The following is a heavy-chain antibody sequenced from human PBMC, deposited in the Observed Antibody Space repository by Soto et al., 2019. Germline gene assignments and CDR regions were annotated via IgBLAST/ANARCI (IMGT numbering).Heavy chain of an antibody. V-gene: IGHV1-69*12. CDR3: ARDGVPFGGPSDAFDI. Sequence: QVQLVQSGAEVKKPGSSVKVSCKASGGTFSSYAISWVRQAPGQGLEWMGGIIPIFGTANYAQKFQGRVTITADESTSTAYMELSSLRSEDTAVYYCARDGVPFGGPSDAFDIWGQGTMVTVSS. J-gene: IGHJ3*02. CDR1: GGTFSSYA. CDR2: IIPIFGTA. D-gene: IGHD2-15*01.